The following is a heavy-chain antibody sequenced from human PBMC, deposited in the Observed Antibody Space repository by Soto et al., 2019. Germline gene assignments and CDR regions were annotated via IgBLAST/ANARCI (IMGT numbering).Heavy chain of an antibody. CDR3: ALHQYTGPTATGRFDP. CDR2: ISAYNGNT. CDR1: GYTFTSYG. D-gene: IGHD2-21*02. Sequence: EASVKVSCKASGYTFTSYGISWVRQAPGQGLEWMGWISAYNGNTNYAQKLQGRVTMTTDTSTSTAYMELRSLRSDDTAVYYCALHQYTGPTATGRFDPWGQGTLVTVSS. J-gene: IGHJ5*02. V-gene: IGHV1-18*01.